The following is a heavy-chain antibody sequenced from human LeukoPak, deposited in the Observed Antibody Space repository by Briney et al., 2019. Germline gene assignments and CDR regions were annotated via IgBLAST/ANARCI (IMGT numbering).Heavy chain of an antibody. Sequence: ASVKVSCKASGYTFTSDGISWVRQAPGQGLEWMGWISAYNGNTNYAQKLQGRVTMTTDTFTSTAYMELRSLRSDDTAVYYCAREGFGDPLQYFYYSYGMDAWGKGTTVTVSS. D-gene: IGHD3-10*01. CDR1: GYTFTSDG. CDR2: ISAYNGNT. J-gene: IGHJ6*04. V-gene: IGHV1-18*04. CDR3: AREGFGDPLQYFYYSYGMDA.